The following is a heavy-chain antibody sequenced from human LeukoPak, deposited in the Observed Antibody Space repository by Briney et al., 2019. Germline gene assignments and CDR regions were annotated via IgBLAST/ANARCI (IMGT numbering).Heavy chain of an antibody. CDR2: VSGSGGST. V-gene: IGHV3-23*01. Sequence: GGSLRLSCAASAFTYRSYAMIWVRQAPGKGLEWVSTVSGSGGSTYYADSVKGRFTISRDNSNNTLYLQMNSLRAEDTAVYYCVKGAASRGYTYVANWGQGTLVTVSS. CDR1: AFTYRSYA. D-gene: IGHD5-18*01. J-gene: IGHJ4*02. CDR3: VKGAASRGYTYVAN.